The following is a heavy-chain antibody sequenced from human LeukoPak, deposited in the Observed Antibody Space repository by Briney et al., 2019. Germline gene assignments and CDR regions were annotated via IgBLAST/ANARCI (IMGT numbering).Heavy chain of an antibody. CDR1: GFAVSSNY. CDR2: IYSGGST. Sequence: GGSLRLSCAASGFAVSSNYMSWVRQAPGKGLEWVSVIYSGGSTHYADSVKGRFTISRDNSKNTLYLQMNSLRVDDTAVYYCARSDGLYCSGGNCYPEYCGMDVWGQGTTVTVSS. CDR3: ARSDGLYCSGGNCYPEYCGMDV. V-gene: IGHV3-66*01. J-gene: IGHJ6*02. D-gene: IGHD2-15*01.